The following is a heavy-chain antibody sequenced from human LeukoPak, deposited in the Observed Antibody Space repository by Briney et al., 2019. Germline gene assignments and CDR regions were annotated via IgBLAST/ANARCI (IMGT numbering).Heavy chain of an antibody. CDR1: GFTLSSYE. CDR3: ARDLGRWFGEIDY. J-gene: IGHJ4*02. V-gene: IGHV3-48*03. CDR2: ISSSGSTI. Sequence: GGSLRLSCAASGFTLSSYEMNWVRQAPGKGLEWVSYISSSGSTIYYADSVKGRFTISRDNAKNSLYLQMNSLRAEDTAVYYCARDLGRWFGEIDYWGQGTLVTVSS. D-gene: IGHD3-10*01.